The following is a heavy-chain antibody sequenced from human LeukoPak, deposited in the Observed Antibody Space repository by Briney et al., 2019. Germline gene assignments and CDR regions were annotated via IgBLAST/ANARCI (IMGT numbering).Heavy chain of an antibody. CDR2: ISYDGSNK. J-gene: IGHJ4*02. V-gene: IGHV3-30*04. CDR1: GFTFSSYA. CDR3: AKDANLYSSSWTFDY. D-gene: IGHD6-13*01. Sequence: GGSLRLSCAASGFTFSSYAMHWVRQAPGKGLEWVAVISYDGSNKYYADSVKGRFTISRDNSKNTLYLQMDSLRTEDTAVYYCAKDANLYSSSWTFDYWGQGTLVTVSS.